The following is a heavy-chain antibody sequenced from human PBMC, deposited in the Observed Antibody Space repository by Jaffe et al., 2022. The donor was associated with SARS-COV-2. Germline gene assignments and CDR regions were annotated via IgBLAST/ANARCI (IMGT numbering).Heavy chain of an antibody. CDR1: GGTFSSYA. D-gene: IGHD3-16*01. V-gene: IGHV1-69*01. CDR2: IIPIFGTA. Sequence: QVQLVQSGAEVKKPGSSVKVSCKASGGTFSSYAISWVRQAPGQGLEWMGGIIPIFGTANYAQKFQGRVTITADESTSTAYMELSSLRSEDTAVYYCARDSPGGAKGGYWYFDLWGRGTLVTVSS. J-gene: IGHJ2*01. CDR3: ARDSPGGAKGGYWYFDL.